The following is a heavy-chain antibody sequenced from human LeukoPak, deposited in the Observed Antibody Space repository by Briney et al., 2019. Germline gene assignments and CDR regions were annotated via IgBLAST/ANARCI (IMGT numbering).Heavy chain of an antibody. Sequence: GGSLRLPCAASGFTFSDYYMSWIRQAPGKGLEWVSYISSSSSYTNYADSVKGRFTISRDNAKNSLYLQMNSLRAEDTAVYYCARGGSSWYNAFDIWGQGTMVTVSS. V-gene: IGHV3-11*05. D-gene: IGHD6-13*01. CDR3: ARGGSSWYNAFDI. CDR1: GFTFSDYY. CDR2: ISSSSSYT. J-gene: IGHJ3*02.